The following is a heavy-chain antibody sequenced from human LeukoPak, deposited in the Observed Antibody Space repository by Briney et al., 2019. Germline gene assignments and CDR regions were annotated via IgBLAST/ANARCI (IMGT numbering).Heavy chain of an antibody. D-gene: IGHD2-15*01. J-gene: IGHJ4*02. CDR1: GGSISSYY. CDR2: IYYSGST. Sequence: SETLSLTCTVSGGSISSYYWSWIRQPPGKGLEWIGYIYYSGSTNYNPSLKSRVTISVDTSKNQFSLKLSSVTAADTAVYYCARGGSRRYFDYWGQGTLVTVSS. V-gene: IGHV4-59*01. CDR3: ARGGSRRYFDY.